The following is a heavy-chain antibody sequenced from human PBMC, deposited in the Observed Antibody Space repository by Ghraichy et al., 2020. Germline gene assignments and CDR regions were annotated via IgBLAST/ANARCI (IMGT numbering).Heavy chain of an antibody. Sequence: SENLSLTCTVSGYSISSGYYWAWIRQSPGKGLEWIGNIYHSGSTDYTPSLKSRVTISVDTSKNQFSLKLSSVTAADTAVYYCARAALRGEWELPTSSDFWGQGTLVTVSS. V-gene: IGHV4-38-2*02. CDR1: GYSISSGYY. J-gene: IGHJ4*02. CDR2: IYHSGST. D-gene: IGHD1-26*01. CDR3: ARAALRGEWELPTSSDF.